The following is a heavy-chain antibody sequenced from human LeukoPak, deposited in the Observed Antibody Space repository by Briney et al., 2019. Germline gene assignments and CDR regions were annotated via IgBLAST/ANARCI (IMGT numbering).Heavy chain of an antibody. CDR1: GGSISSYY. J-gene: IGHJ4*02. CDR3: ARGAYSSGSNFKT. CDR2: IYYSGST. Sequence: SETLSLTCTVSGGSISSYYWSWIRQPPGKGLEWIGYIYYSGSTNYNPSLKSRVTISVDTSKNQFSLKLSSVTAADTAVYYCARGAYSSGSNFKTWGQGTLVTVSS. V-gene: IGHV4-59*01. D-gene: IGHD6-19*01.